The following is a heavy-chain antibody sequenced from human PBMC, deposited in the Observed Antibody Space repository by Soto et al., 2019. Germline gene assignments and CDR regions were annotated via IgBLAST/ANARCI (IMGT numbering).Heavy chain of an antibody. Sequence: QVQLVQSGAEVRKPGASVRLSCEPSGYNFNQYYIHWVRQAPGQWLEWMGIINLRGGTTEYAHKFRGRVTVTGDTSTSTASMQLSSLRSEDTAVYFCARGPDDSDVPRWDYWGQGTLVTVSS. CDR2: INLRGGTT. J-gene: IGHJ4*02. D-gene: IGHD4-17*01. CDR3: ARGPDDSDVPRWDY. V-gene: IGHV1-46*02. CDR1: GYNFNQYY.